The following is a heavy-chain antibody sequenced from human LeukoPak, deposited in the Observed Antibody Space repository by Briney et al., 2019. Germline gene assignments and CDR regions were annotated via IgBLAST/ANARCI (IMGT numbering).Heavy chain of an antibody. Sequence: GESLKISCKGSGYSFTSYWIGWVRPMPGKGLEWMGIIYPGDSDTRYSPSFQGQVTISADKSISTAYLQWSSLKASDTAMYYCATNSFYYYYGMDVWGQGTTVTVSS. CDR3: ATNSFYYYYGMDV. D-gene: IGHD4-23*01. V-gene: IGHV5-51*01. CDR2: IYPGDSDT. J-gene: IGHJ6*02. CDR1: GYSFTSYW.